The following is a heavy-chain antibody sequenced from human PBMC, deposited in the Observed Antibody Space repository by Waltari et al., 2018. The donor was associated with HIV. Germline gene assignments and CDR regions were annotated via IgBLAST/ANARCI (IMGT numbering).Heavy chain of an antibody. J-gene: IGHJ6*02. CDR1: GFTFDDYA. D-gene: IGHD6-13*01. CDR2: SSWNSGNT. V-gene: IGHV3-9*01. CDR3: AKDKAASGYYFGMDV. Sequence: EVQLVESGGGLVQPGRSLRLSCAASGFTFDDYAMHWVRQVPGKGLGWVSGSSWNSGNTGYGDSLKGRFIISRDNAKNSLYLQMDSLRVEDTALYYCAKDKAASGYYFGMDVWGQGTTVTVSS.